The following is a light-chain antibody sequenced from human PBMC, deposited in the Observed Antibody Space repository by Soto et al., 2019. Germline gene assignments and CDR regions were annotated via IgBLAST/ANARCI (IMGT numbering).Light chain of an antibody. CDR2: GAS. Sequence: EIVLTQSPGTLFLSPGERASLXCRASQSVSSSYLAWYQRQPGQAPRLLXXGASSRATGIPERLSGSGSGTDFTLIISSLQSEDFAVYYCKQYNNWPPWTFGQGTKVDI. V-gene: IGKV3-20*01. CDR3: KQYNNWPPWT. J-gene: IGKJ1*01. CDR1: QSVSSSY.